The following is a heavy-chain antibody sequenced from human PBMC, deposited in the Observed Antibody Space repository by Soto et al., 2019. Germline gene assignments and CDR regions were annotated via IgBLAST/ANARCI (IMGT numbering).Heavy chain of an antibody. CDR2: IIPFFGTP. V-gene: IGHV1-69*06. D-gene: IGHD3-22*01. CDR3: ARDKGAYYSHLVY. J-gene: IGHJ4*02. Sequence: QVQLLQSGAEVKRSGTSVKVSCKAAAGTFRSYAMSWVRQAPGQGLEWMGGIIPFFGTPNYAQKFQGRVTITADTSTATSYMELSSLRSDDTAVYYCARDKGAYYSHLVYWGQGTLVTVSS. CDR1: AGTFRSYA.